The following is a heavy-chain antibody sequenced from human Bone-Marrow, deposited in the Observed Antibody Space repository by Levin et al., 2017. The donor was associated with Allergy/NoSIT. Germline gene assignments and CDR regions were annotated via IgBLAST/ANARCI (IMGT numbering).Heavy chain of an antibody. CDR2: TYYSGST. V-gene: IGHV4-59*01. CDR1: GDSIRSYY. CDR3: ARDGATLSSKKASVFDI. D-gene: IGHD6-6*01. J-gene: IGHJ3*02. Sequence: NPSETLSLTCTLSGDSIRSYYWSWIRQPPGKGLEWIGYTYYSGSTIYNPSLNSRVTISLDTSKNDFSLKLSSVTTADTAVYYCARDGATLSSKKASVFDIWGQGKMVIVSS.